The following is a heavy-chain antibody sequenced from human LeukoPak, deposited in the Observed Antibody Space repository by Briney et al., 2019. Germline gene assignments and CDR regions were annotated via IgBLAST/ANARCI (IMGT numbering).Heavy chain of an antibody. CDR2: IKYDGSEK. V-gene: IGHV3-7*03. J-gene: IGHJ3*02. CDR3: GRIRGDRHSSGWSDSFDI. Sequence: GGSLRLSCAASGFTFSTYGMTWVRQAPGKGLEWVANIKYDGSEKYYVDSVKGRFTISRDNAKNSLYLQMNSLRAEDTALYYCGRIRGDRHSSGWSDSFDIWGQGTMVTVSS. CDR1: GFTFSTYG. D-gene: IGHD6-19*01.